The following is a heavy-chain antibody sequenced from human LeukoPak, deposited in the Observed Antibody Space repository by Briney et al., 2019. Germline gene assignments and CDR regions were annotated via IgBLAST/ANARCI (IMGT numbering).Heavy chain of an antibody. CDR3: ARGSYVYYGSGEFDP. J-gene: IGHJ5*02. CDR1: GGAFSSYA. Sequence: SVKVSCKASGGAFSSYAISWVRQAPGQGLEWMGGIIPIFGTANYAQKFQGRVTITADESTSTAYMELSSLRSEDTAVYYCARGSYVYYGSGEFDPWGQGTLVTVSS. D-gene: IGHD3-10*01. V-gene: IGHV1-69*13. CDR2: IIPIFGTA.